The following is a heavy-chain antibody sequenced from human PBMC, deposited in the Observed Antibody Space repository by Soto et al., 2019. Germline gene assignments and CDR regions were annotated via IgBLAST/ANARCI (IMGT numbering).Heavy chain of an antibody. D-gene: IGHD5-12*01. J-gene: IGHJ4*02. CDR2: ISYDGSNK. Sequence: LRLSCAASGFTFSSYGMHWVRQAPGKGLEWVAVISYDGSNKYYADSVKGRFTISRDNSKNTLYLQMNSLRAEDTAVYYCAKVPASTSRDGYNYGLDYWGQGTLVTVSS. CDR3: AKVPASTSRDGYNYGLDY. CDR1: GFTFSSYG. V-gene: IGHV3-30*18.